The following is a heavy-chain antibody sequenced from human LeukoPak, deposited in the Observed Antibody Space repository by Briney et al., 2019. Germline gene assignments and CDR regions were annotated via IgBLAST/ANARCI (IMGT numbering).Heavy chain of an antibody. CDR1: GGSISSYY. CDR2: FYTSGST. Sequence: PSETLSLTCTVSGGSISSYYWSWIRQPAGKGLEWIGRFYTSGSTNYNPSLKSRVTMSVDTSKNQFSLKLSSVTAADTAVYYCARVTSSSSPRGYYYYMDVWGKGTTVTVSS. V-gene: IGHV4-4*07. D-gene: IGHD6-13*01. J-gene: IGHJ6*03. CDR3: ARVTSSSSPRGYYYYMDV.